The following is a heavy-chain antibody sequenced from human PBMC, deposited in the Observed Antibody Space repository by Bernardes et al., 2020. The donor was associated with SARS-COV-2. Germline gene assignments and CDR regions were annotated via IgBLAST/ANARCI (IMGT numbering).Heavy chain of an antibody. CDR3: TRATTDYYYSAMDV. Sequence: GGSLRLSCAASGFTFSSYALTWVRQAPGKGLEWVANIKEDGSEKNYVDSVKGRFSISRENAKNSFHLQMNSLRAADTAVYYCTRATTDYYYSAMDVWGQGTTVTVSS. CDR2: IKEDGSEK. J-gene: IGHJ6*02. D-gene: IGHD4-17*01. V-gene: IGHV3-7*01. CDR1: GFTFSSYA.